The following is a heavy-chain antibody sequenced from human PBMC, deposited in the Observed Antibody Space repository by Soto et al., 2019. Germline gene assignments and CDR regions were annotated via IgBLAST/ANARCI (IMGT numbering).Heavy chain of an antibody. CDR2: ISAYNGNT. V-gene: IGHV1-18*01. Sequence: QVQLVQSGAEVKKPGASVKVSCKASGYTFTXYXXXXXXXXXXXGLEWMGWISAYNGNTKYAQKFQGRVTMTTDTXXXXXXXXXXXXXXXXXXXXXXXXXXXXXLNDYWGQGTLVTVSS. J-gene: IGHJ4*02. CDR3: XXXXXXXLNDY. CDR1: GYTFTXYX.